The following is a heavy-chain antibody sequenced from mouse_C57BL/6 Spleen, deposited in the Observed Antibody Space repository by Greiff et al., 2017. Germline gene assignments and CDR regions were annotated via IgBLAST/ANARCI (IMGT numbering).Heavy chain of an antibody. J-gene: IGHJ3*01. CDR2: IYPGDGDT. CDR1: GYAFSSYW. Sequence: QVQLQQSGAELVKPGASVKIPCKASGYAFSSYWMNWVKQRPGKGLEWIGQIYPGDGDTNYNGKFKGKATLTADKSSSTAYMQLSSLPSEDSAVYFCARPHYYGSSYSFAYWGQGTLVTVSA. D-gene: IGHD1-1*01. V-gene: IGHV1-80*01. CDR3: ARPHYYGSSYSFAY.